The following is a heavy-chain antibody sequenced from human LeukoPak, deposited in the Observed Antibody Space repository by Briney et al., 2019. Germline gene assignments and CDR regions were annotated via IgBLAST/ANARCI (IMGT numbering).Heavy chain of an antibody. CDR1: GFTFSSYG. CDR3: ARDPDYGDERSFDY. V-gene: IGHV3-33*01. J-gene: IGHJ4*02. CDR2: IWYDGSNK. D-gene: IGHD4-17*01. Sequence: GRALRLSCAASGFTFSSYGMHWVRQAPGEGLEWVAVIWYDGSNKYYADSVKRRFTISRDNSKNTLYLQMNSLRAEDTAVYYCARDPDYGDERSFDYWGQGTLVTVSS.